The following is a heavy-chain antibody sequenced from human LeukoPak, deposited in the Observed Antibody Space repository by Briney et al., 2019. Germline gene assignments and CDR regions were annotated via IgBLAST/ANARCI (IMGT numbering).Heavy chain of an antibody. Sequence: SETLSLTCTVSGYSISSGYYWGWIRQPPGKGLEWIGSIYHSGSTYYNPSLKSRVTISVDTSKNQFSLKLSSVTAADTAVYYCARDRNDNWFDPWGQGTLVTVSS. V-gene: IGHV4-38-2*02. CDR3: ARDRNDNWFDP. CDR1: GYSISSGYY. D-gene: IGHD1-1*01. J-gene: IGHJ5*02. CDR2: IYHSGST.